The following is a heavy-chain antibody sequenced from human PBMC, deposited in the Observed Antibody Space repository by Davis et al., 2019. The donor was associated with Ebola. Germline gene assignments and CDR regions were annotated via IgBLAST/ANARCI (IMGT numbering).Heavy chain of an antibody. CDR2: ISSSSSTI. CDR3: ARQAGSGWFDS. CDR1: GFTFSSYS. Sequence: GESLKISCAASGFTFSSYSMNWVRQAPGKGLEWVSYISSSSSTIYYADSVKGRFTISRDNAKNSLYLQMNSLRAEDTAVYYCARQAGSGWFDSWGQGTLVTVSS. J-gene: IGHJ5*01. D-gene: IGHD6-19*01. V-gene: IGHV3-48*01.